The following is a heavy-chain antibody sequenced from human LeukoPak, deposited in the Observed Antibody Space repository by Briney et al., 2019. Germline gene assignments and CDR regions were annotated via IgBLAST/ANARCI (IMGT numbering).Heavy chain of an antibody. J-gene: IGHJ4*02. V-gene: IGHV4-59*08. D-gene: IGHD2-15*01. CDR1: GGSISRYY. Sequence: SETLSLTCTVSGGSISRYYWSWIRQPPGKGLEWIGNIYYSGSTNYNPSLKSRVTVSVDTAKNQFCLKLRSVTAADPAVYYCARHAYCSGGPCYPRGIDCWGQGALVTVSS. CDR3: ARHAYCSGGPCYPRGIDC. CDR2: IYYSGST.